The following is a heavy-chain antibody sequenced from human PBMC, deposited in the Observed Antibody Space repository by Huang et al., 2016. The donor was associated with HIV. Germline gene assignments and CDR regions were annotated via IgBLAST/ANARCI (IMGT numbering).Heavy chain of an antibody. D-gene: IGHD2-15*01. J-gene: IGHJ3*02. V-gene: IGHV3-74*01. CDR3: ARAGGFEI. CDR1: GFKFSNYW. CDR2: IKIDGLTT. Sequence: EEHLVESGGGLVQTGGSLRFSCEDSGFKFSNYWMKWVRQAPGKGLRLVSRIKIDGLTTDYADSVKGRFTISRDNAKNTLYLQMSSLTAEDTAIYYCARAGGFEIWGQGTVVTVSS.